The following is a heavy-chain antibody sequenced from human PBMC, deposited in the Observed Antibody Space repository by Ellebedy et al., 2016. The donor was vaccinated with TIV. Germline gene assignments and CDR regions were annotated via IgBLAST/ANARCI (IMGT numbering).Heavy chain of an antibody. CDR1: GFTFNTYG. V-gene: IGHV3-23*01. Sequence: GGSLRLSCAASGFTFNTYGMHWVRQAPGKGLEWVSTISGSGGSTYYADSVKGRFTISRDNANNPLYLQMNSLRDEDTVVYYCARDRGYSGYDVHPHTQYYFDYWGQGTLVTVSS. CDR2: ISGSGGST. D-gene: IGHD5-12*01. J-gene: IGHJ4*02. CDR3: ARDRGYSGYDVHPHTQYYFDY.